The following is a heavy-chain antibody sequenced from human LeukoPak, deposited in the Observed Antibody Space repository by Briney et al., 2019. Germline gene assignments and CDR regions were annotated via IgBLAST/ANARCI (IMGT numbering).Heavy chain of an antibody. Sequence: SETLSLTCTISSVSISSYYWSWIRQPAGKGLEWIGRIYTAGSTNYNPSLKSRVTMSVDTSKNQSSLKLSSVTAADTAVYCCAREALIEGFYYHMDVWGKGTTVTVSS. D-gene: IGHD3-22*01. J-gene: IGHJ6*03. V-gene: IGHV4-4*07. CDR3: AREALIEGFYYHMDV. CDR2: IYTAGST. CDR1: SVSISSYY.